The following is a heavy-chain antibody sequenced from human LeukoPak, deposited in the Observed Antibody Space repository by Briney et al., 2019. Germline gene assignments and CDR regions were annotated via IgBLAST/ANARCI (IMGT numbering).Heavy chain of an antibody. J-gene: IGHJ2*01. V-gene: IGHV4-39*01. CDR3: ARQDTTNWYFDL. D-gene: IGHD1-1*01. CDR2: IYYSGST. Sequence: SETLSLTCTVSGGSISSSSYYWGWIRQPPGKGLEWIGSIYYSGSTYYNPSLKSRVTISVDTSKNQFSLKLSSVIAADTAVYYCARQDTTNWYFDLWGRGTLVTVSS. CDR1: GGSISSSSYY.